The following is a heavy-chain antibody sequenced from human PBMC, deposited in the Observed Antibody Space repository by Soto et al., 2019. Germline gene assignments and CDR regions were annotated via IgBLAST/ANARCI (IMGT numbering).Heavy chain of an antibody. CDR1: A. CDR2: ISSEGDST. CDR3: LTGRYYGSRSCSSRLDS. Sequence: ASHCIIHDQRKGLEYGSAISSEGDSTYSADAVKGRFTISRDNSKNTLYLQMSSLRVEYTAVYYCLTGRYYGSRSCSSRLDSWGPGTRVTV. V-gene: IGHV3-64D*06. J-gene: IGHJ1*01. D-gene: IGHD3-10*01.